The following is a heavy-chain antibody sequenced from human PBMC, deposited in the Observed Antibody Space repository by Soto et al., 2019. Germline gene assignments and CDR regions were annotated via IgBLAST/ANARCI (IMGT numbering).Heavy chain of an antibody. Sequence: TLSLTCTVSGGSISSGGYYWSWIRQHPGKGLEWIGYIYYSGSTYYNPSLKSRVTISVDTSKNQFSLKLSSVTAADTAVYYCARLRLVATFDYWGQGTLVTVSS. V-gene: IGHV4-31*03. J-gene: IGHJ4*02. CDR3: ARLRLVATFDY. CDR2: IYYSGST. D-gene: IGHD2-15*01. CDR1: GGSISSGGYY.